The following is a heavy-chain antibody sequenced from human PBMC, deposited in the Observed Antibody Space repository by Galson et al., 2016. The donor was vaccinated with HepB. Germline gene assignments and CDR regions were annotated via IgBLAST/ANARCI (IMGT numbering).Heavy chain of an antibody. J-gene: IGHJ4*02. CDR3: ARDRGGTYSNCFDY. CDR2: SYGDGST. D-gene: IGHD1-26*01. Sequence: SLRLSCAASGFIVSNDYMNWVRQAPGKGLEWLSVSYGDGSTYYAESVRGRFTISRDNAKTSLYLQINSLSAEDTAVYYCARDRGGTYSNCFDYWGQGTMVTVSS. V-gene: IGHV3-53*01. CDR1: GFIVSNDY.